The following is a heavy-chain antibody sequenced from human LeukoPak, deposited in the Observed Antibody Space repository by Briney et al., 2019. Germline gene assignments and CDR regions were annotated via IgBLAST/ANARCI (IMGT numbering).Heavy chain of an antibody. Sequence: ASVKVSCKSSGYIFTNHYMHWVRQAPGQGLEWMGLINPSGISTLYAEKFRGRIIMTRDMSTATDYMELSSLRSEDTAVYYCARGSSGWGYWFDPWGREPCHRLL. CDR2: INPSGIST. D-gene: IGHD6-19*01. CDR1: GYIFTNHY. V-gene: IGHV1-46*01. J-gene: IGHJ5*02. CDR3: ARGSSGWGYWFDP.